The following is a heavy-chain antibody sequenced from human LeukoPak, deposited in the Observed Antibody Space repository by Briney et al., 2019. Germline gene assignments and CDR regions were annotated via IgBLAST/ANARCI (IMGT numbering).Heavy chain of an antibody. V-gene: IGHV1-69*05. J-gene: IGHJ6*03. CDR2: IISIFGRA. D-gene: IGHD1-26*01. CDR3: AGGEVGATRDYYYMDV. Sequence: GTFXSXAXXWXRXXXXQXXXXMXGIISIFGRANYAQKFKGRVTITTDESTSTAYMEVSSLRSEDTAVYYCAGGEVGATRDYYYMDVWGKGTTVTVSS. CDR1: GTFXSXA.